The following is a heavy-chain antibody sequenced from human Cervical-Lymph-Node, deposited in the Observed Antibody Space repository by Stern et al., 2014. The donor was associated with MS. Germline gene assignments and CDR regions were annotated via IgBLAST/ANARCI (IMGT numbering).Heavy chain of an antibody. D-gene: IGHD4-17*01. CDR2: VSTYNGNT. V-gene: IGHV1-18*01. Sequence: QVQLVESGPEVKKPGASVQVSCKASGYIFSSYGINWVRQAPGQGLEWMGWVSTYNGNTNYAQKFQDRVTMTTDPSTNTAYMELRSLRSDDTAVYYCAREVYGDSRRFDSWGQGTLVTVSS. CDR1: GYIFSSYG. J-gene: IGHJ4*02. CDR3: AREVYGDSRRFDS.